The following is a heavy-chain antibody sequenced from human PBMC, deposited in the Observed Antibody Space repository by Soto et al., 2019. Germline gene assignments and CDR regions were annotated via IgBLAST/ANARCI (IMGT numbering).Heavy chain of an antibody. V-gene: IGHV3-21*01. Sequence: GGSLRLSCAASGFTFSSYSMNWVRQAPGKGLEWVSSISSSSSYIYYADSVKGRFTISRDNAKNSLYLQMNSLRAEDTAVYYCASPGGADIYDYIWGSYRSDYWGQGTLVTVSS. D-gene: IGHD3-16*02. CDR3: ASPGGADIYDYIWGSYRSDY. CDR1: GFTFSSYS. CDR2: ISSSSSYI. J-gene: IGHJ4*02.